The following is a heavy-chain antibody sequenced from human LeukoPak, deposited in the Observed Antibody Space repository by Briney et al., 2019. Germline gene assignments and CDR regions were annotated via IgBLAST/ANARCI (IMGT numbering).Heavy chain of an antibody. Sequence: GGSLRLSCAASGFTFSSYAMSWVRQAPGKGLEWVSAISGSGGSTYYADSVKGRFTISRDNSKNTLYPQMNSLRAEDTAVYYCALKGGQMAGTTDYWGQGTLVTVSS. CDR3: ALKGGQMAGTTDY. V-gene: IGHV3-23*01. J-gene: IGHJ4*02. CDR2: ISGSGGST. CDR1: GFTFSSYA. D-gene: IGHD6-19*01.